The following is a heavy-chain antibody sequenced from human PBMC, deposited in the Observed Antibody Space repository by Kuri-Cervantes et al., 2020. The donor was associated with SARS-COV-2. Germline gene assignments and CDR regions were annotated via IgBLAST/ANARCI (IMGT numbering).Heavy chain of an antibody. D-gene: IGHD2-21*01. CDR1: GDTFTYRF. V-gene: IGHV1-45*02. CDR2: ITPFNGNT. CDR3: ARSGPGAIFREDWDLDT. Sequence: SVKVSCKASGDTFTYRFLHWVRQAPGQAPEWMGWITPFNGNTKYAQKFQDRVTITRDRSMNTAYMELSSLRSEDTAMYYCARSGPGAIFREDWDLDTLGQGTMVTVSS. J-gene: IGHJ3*02.